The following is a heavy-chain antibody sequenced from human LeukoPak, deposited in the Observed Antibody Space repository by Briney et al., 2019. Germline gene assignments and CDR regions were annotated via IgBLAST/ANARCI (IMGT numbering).Heavy chain of an antibody. CDR3: VRTGDTERFDY. J-gene: IGHJ4*02. CDR1: GFTFSSYG. D-gene: IGHD1-1*01. Sequence: GGSLRLSCAASGFTFSSYGMHWVRPAPGKGLEWGALIWYDGSKKDYADSVRGRFTISRDNSRNTLYRQLDSLRAEDTAMYYCVRTGDTERFDYWGQGTLVTVSS. V-gene: IGHV3-33*01. CDR2: IWYDGSKK.